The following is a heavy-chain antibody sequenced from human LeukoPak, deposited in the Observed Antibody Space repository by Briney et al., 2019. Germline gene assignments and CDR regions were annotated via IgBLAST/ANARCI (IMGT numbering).Heavy chain of an antibody. CDR2: IISTGGTI. Sequence: GGSLRLSCAASGFTFSDYYMSWIRQAPGKGLEWLSYIISTGGTIYYADSVKGRFTIYRDNAKNSLYLQMNSLRAEDTAVYYCAGYSSGWFGAFHIWGQGTMVTVSS. V-gene: IGHV3-11*04. D-gene: IGHD6-19*01. CDR1: GFTFSDYY. J-gene: IGHJ3*02. CDR3: AGYSSGWFGAFHI.